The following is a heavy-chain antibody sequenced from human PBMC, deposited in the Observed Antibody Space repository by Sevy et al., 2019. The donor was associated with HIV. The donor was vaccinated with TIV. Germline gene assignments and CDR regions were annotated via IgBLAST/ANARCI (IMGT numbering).Heavy chain of an antibody. J-gene: IGHJ5*02. CDR1: GFTFSNYA. D-gene: IGHD3-22*01. V-gene: IGHV3-33*01. CDR3: ARGGYYYDNAXYXXXXS. CDR2: IWSDGAYQ. Sequence: GGSLRLSCAAAGFTFSNYAMHWVRQAPGKGLEWVAIIWSDGAYQYHGDSVKGRFTISRDNSKNTLYLQMNNVRGEDTAVYYCARGGYYYDNAXYXXXXSWGQXTLVTVSS.